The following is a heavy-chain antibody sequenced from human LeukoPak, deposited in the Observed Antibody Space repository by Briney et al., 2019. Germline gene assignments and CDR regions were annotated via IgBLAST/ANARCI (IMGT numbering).Heavy chain of an antibody. J-gene: IGHJ4*02. CDR1: GFTFSSYA. V-gene: IGHV3-30-3*01. Sequence: GGSLRLSCEASGFTFSSYAIRWVRQAPGKGLEWVAVISYDGSNKYYADSVKGRFTISRDNSKNTLYLQMNSLRAEDTAVYYCARDGDSSGWYMIRYFDYWGQGTLVTVSS. CDR2: ISYDGSNK. CDR3: ARDGDSSGWYMIRYFDY. D-gene: IGHD6-19*01.